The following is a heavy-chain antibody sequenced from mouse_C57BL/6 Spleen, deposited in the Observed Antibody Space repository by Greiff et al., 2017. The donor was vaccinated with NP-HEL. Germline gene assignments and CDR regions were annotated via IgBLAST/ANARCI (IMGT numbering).Heavy chain of an antibody. Sequence: DVQLQESGPGLVKPSQSLSLTCSVTGYSITSGYYWNWIRQFPGNKLEWMGYISYDGSNNYNPSLKNRISITRDTSKNQFFLKLNSVTTEDTATYYCAIHYYGSSFAYWGQGTLVTVSA. CDR2: ISYDGSN. D-gene: IGHD1-1*01. CDR1: GYSITSGYY. J-gene: IGHJ3*01. V-gene: IGHV3-6*01. CDR3: AIHYYGSSFAY.